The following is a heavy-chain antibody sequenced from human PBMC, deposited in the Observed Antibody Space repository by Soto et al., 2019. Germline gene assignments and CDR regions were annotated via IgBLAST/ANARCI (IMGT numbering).Heavy chain of an antibody. V-gene: IGHV4-30-2*01. D-gene: IGHD6-13*01. CDR2: IYHSGST. Sequence: QLQLQESGRGLVKPSQTLSLTCAVSGGSISSGGYSWSWIRQPPGKGLEWIGYIYHSGSTYYNPSLKSRVTITVDRSKNQFSLKLSSVTAADTAVYYCASGQQLVRNYWGQGTLVTVSS. CDR3: ASGQQLVRNY. J-gene: IGHJ4*02. CDR1: GGSISSGGYS.